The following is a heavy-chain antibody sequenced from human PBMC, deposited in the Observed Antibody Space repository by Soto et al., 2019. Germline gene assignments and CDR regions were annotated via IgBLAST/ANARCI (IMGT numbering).Heavy chain of an antibody. Sequence: HPGGSLRLSCAASGFTFSSYAMSWVRQAPGKGLEWVSAISGSGGSTYYADSVKGRFTIPRDNSKNTLYLQMNSLRAEDTAVYYCAKGSTAMVIAIDYWGQGTLVTVSS. J-gene: IGHJ4*02. CDR1: GFTFSSYA. CDR3: AKGSTAMVIAIDY. D-gene: IGHD5-18*01. CDR2: ISGSGGST. V-gene: IGHV3-23*01.